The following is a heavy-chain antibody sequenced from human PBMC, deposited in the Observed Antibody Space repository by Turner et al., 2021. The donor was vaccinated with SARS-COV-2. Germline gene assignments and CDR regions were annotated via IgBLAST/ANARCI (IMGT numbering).Heavy chain of an antibody. J-gene: IGHJ4*02. CDR2: ISYDGSNK. CDR1: GFTFSSYG. D-gene: IGHD5-18*01. Sequence: QVQVVESGVGVVPPVRSISLSCAASGFTFSSYGMHWDRQAPGKGLEWVAVISYDGSNKYYADTEKGRFTIYRDNTKNTLYLKMNSLRAEDTAVYYWAKNGYSYGYWGQGTLVTVSS. V-gene: IGHV3-30*18. CDR3: AKNGYSYGY.